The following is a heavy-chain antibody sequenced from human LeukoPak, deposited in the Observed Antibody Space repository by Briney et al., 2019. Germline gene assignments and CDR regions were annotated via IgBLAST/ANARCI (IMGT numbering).Heavy chain of an antibody. V-gene: IGHV1-69*06. D-gene: IGHD1-14*01. CDR2: IIPNFGTP. Sequence: SVKVSCKASGGTFSSYTISWVRQAPGQGLECMGGIIPNFGTPNYAQKFQGRATITADKSTSTAYTELSSLRSEDTAVYYCARVGPWVNPDYYYYYMDVWGKGTTVTVSS. J-gene: IGHJ6*03. CDR1: GGTFSSYT. CDR3: ARVGPWVNPDYYYYYMDV.